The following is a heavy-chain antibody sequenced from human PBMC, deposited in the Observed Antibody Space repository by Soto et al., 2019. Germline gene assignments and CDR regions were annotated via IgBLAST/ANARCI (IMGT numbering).Heavy chain of an antibody. CDR1: GYTFTRYA. D-gene: IGHD2-15*01. J-gene: IGHJ4*02. CDR2: INAGNGNT. Sequence: QVQLVQSGAEEKKPGASVKVSCKAYGYTFTRYAMHWARQAPGQRLEWMGWINAGNGNTKYSQKFQGRVTITRDTSASTAYMELSSLRSEDTAVYYCARDGVVVAATLGTPHFDYWAREPWSPSPQ. CDR3: ARDGVVVAATLGTPHFDY. V-gene: IGHV1-3*05.